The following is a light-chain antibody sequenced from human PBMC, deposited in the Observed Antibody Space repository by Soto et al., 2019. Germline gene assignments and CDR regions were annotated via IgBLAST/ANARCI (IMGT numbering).Light chain of an antibody. J-gene: IGLJ3*02. V-gene: IGLV2-8*01. CDR2: GVT. CDR3: QTWGTGIRV. Sequence: QSALAQPPSASGSPGQSVTISCTGSGSDIGAYKFVSWYQQHPGKAPKLMIFGVTERPSGVPDRFSGSKSGNTASLTVSGLQADDEADYYCQTWGTGIRVFGGGTKLTVL. CDR1: GSDIGAYKF.